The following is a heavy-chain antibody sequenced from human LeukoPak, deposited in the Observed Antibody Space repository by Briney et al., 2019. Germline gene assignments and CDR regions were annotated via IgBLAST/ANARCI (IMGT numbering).Heavy chain of an antibody. Sequence: ASVKVSCKASGYTFTGYYMHWVRQAPGQGLEWMGWINPNSGGTNYAQKFQGWVTMTRDTSISTAYMELSRLRSDDTAVYYCARGPAIVATTRGFDYWGQGTLVTVSS. J-gene: IGHJ4*02. CDR2: INPNSGGT. V-gene: IGHV1-2*04. D-gene: IGHD5-12*01. CDR1: GYTFTGYY. CDR3: ARGPAIVATTRGFDY.